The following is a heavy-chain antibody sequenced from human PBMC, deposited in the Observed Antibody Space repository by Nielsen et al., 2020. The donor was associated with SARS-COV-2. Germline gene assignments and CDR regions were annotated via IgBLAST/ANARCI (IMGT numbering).Heavy chain of an antibody. D-gene: IGHD3-3*01. J-gene: IGHJ4*02. V-gene: IGHV3-64*04. Sequence: WIRQPPGKGLEYVSAISSNGGSTYYADSVKGRFTISRDNSKNTLYLQMNSLRAEDTAVYYCAKTTRRNLEWLLGDFDYWGQGTLVTVSS. CDR2: ISSNGGST. CDR3: AKTTRRNLEWLLGDFDY.